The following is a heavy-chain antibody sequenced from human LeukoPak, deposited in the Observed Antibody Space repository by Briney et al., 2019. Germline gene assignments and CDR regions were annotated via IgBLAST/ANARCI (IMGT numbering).Heavy chain of an antibody. Sequence: PSETPSLTCTVSGGSISSYYWSWIRQPPGKGLEWIGYIYYSGSTNYNPSLKSRVTISVDTSKNQFSLKLSSVTAADTAVYYCARLQTYYDILTGFNSYYYYMDVWGKGTTVTVSS. D-gene: IGHD3-9*01. J-gene: IGHJ6*03. V-gene: IGHV4-59*08. CDR3: ARLQTYYDILTGFNSYYYYMDV. CDR2: IYYSGST. CDR1: GGSISSYY.